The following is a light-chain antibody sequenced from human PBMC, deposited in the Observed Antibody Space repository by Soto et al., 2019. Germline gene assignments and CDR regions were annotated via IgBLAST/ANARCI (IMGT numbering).Light chain of an antibody. Sequence: DIQMTESPSTLSASAGDTVTITCRASESIDNWLAWYHQKPGKAPKLLLFAASTLVGGVPSRFSGRGSGTEFTPTISRLQADDFTTYYCQQYHTDWTFGQGTKVEIK. CDR1: ESIDNW. V-gene: IGKV1-5*01. CDR2: AAS. J-gene: IGKJ1*01. CDR3: QQYHTDWT.